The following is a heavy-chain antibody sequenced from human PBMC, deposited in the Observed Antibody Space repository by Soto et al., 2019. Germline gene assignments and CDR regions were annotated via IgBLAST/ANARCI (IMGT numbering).Heavy chain of an antibody. CDR3: ACLCGSTSCYDGY. V-gene: IGHV4-31*03. CDR1: GGSISSGGYY. CDR2: IYYSGST. Sequence: PSETLSLTCTVSGGSISSGGYYWSWIRQHPGKGLEWIGYIYYSGSTYYNPSLKSRVTISVDTSKNQLSLKLSSVTAADTAVYYCACLCGSTSCYDGYWGQGTLVTVSS. J-gene: IGHJ4*02. D-gene: IGHD2-2*01.